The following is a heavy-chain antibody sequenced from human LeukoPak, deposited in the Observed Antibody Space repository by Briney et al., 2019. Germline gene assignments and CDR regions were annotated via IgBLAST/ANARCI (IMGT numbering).Heavy chain of an antibody. J-gene: IGHJ4*02. CDR3: ARDRDSSGWLDY. D-gene: IGHD6-19*01. V-gene: IGHV1-3*01. Sequence: ASVKVSCKASGYTFTSYAMHWVRQAPGQRLEWMGWINAGNGNTKYSQKFQGRVTITRDTSASTAYMELSSLRSEDTAVYHCARDRDSSGWLDYWGQGTLVTVSS. CDR2: INAGNGNT. CDR1: GYTFTSYA.